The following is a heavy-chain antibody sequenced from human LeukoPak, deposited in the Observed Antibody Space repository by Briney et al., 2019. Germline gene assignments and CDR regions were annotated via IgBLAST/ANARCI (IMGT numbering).Heavy chain of an antibody. CDR2: INPSGGST. CDR1: GYTFTGYY. J-gene: IGHJ4*02. D-gene: IGHD4-17*01. CDR3: ARDLDPNAPTVTTIYGAPY. V-gene: IGHV1-46*01. Sequence: VASVKVSCKASGYTFTGYYMHWVRQAPGQGLEWMGIINPSGGSTSYAQKFQGRVTMTRDTSTSTVYMELSSLRSEDTAVYYCARDLDPNAPTVTTIYGAPYWGQGTLVTVSS.